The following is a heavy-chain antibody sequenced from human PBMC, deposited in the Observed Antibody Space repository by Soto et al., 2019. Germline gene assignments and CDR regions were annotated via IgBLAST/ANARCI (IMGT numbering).Heavy chain of an antibody. V-gene: IGHV1-46*01. CDR1: GYTFTSYY. CDR3: ARVGALDYDSSGYYYVALGAFDI. J-gene: IGHJ3*02. CDR2: INPSGGST. Sequence: GASVKVSCKASGYTFTSYYMHWVRQAPGQGLEWMGIINPSGGSTSYAQKFQGRVTMTRDTSTSTVYMELSSLRSEDTAVYYCARVGALDYDSSGYYYVALGAFDIWGQGTMVTV. D-gene: IGHD3-22*01.